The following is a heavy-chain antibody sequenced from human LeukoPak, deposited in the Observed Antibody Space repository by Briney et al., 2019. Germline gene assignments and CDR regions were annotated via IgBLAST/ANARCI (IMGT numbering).Heavy chain of an antibody. J-gene: IGHJ3*02. CDR1: GGSISSSSYY. D-gene: IGHD6-19*01. Sequence: TSETLSLTCTVSGGSISSSSYYWGWIRQPPGKGLEWIGSIYYSGSSYYTPSLKSRLTISVDTSKDQFSLKLTSVTAADTAVYYCARLLAVAGGDAFDIWGQGKMVTVSS. V-gene: IGHV4-39*01. CDR3: ARLLAVAGGDAFDI. CDR2: IYYSGSS.